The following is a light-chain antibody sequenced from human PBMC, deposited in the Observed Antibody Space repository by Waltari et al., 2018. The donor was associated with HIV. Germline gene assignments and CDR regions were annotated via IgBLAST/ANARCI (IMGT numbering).Light chain of an antibody. Sequence: QSALTQPRSVSGSPGQSVTISCTGTISAVGVYNFVSWYQPHPGQAPKLMIYDVSKRPSGVPDRFSGSKSGNTASLTISGLQAEDEADYYCCSYAGSYPVVFGGGTKLTVL. CDR3: CSYAGSYPVV. J-gene: IGLJ2*01. V-gene: IGLV2-11*01. CDR2: DVS. CDR1: ISAVGVYNF.